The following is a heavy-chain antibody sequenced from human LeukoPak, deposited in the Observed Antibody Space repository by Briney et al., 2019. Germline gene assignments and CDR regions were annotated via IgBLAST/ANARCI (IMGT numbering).Heavy chain of an antibody. V-gene: IGHV4-4*07. CDR1: GGSISSYY. D-gene: IGHD6-19*01. J-gene: IGHJ4*02. Sequence: SETLSLTCTVSGGSISSYYWSWIRQPAGKGLEWIGRIYASGSTNYNPSLKSRVTMSVDTSKNQFSLKLSSVTAADTALYYCARESGVKRGYSSGWLYWYYFDYWGQGTLVTVSS. CDR2: IYASGST. CDR3: ARESGVKRGYSSGWLYWYYFDY.